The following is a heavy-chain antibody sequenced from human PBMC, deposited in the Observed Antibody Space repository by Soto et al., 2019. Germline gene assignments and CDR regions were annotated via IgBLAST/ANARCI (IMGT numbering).Heavy chain of an antibody. CDR2: IHYSGSI. J-gene: IGHJ6*02. CDR1: GGSISTDHYH. Sequence: SETLSLTCTVSGGSISTDHYHWTWIRQTPGKGLEWIGYIHYSGSIHFNPSLQSRVSMSVDTSKNLFSLKLSSVTAADTAVYFCAREDDGGDRDYYGLDVWGQGTTVTVSS. D-gene: IGHD2-21*02. CDR3: AREDDGGDRDYYGLDV. V-gene: IGHV4-30-4*01.